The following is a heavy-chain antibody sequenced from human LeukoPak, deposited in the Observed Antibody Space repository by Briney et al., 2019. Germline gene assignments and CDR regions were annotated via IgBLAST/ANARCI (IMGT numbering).Heavy chain of an antibody. D-gene: IGHD6-13*01. CDR2: ISYDGSNK. V-gene: IGHV3-30*18. Sequence: PGGSLRLSCAASGFTFSSYGMHWVRQAPGKGLEWVAVISYDGSNKYYADSVKGRFTISRDNSKSTLYLQMNSLRAEDTAVYYCAKRGGSSWLFGGYMDVWGKGTTVTVSS. CDR1: GFTFSSYG. J-gene: IGHJ6*03. CDR3: AKRGGSSWLFGGYMDV.